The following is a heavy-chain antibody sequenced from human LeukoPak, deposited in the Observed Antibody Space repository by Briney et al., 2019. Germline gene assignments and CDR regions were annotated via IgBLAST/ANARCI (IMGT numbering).Heavy chain of an antibody. CDR1: GFRFDSFC. CDR2: ISASGAVP. Sequence: GGSLRLSCAASGFRFDSFCMGWIRQVPGKGLDYIALISASGAVPYYAESVKGRFTISRDNAKNSVSLQMNSLSADDTAIYYCARSLIVASEDYWGQGTQVTVSS. CDR3: ARSLIVASEDY. J-gene: IGHJ4*02. V-gene: IGHV3-11*04. D-gene: IGHD3-22*01.